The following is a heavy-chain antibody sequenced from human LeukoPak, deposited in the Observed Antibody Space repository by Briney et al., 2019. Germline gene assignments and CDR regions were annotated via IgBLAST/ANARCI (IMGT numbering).Heavy chain of an antibody. D-gene: IGHD3-10*01. CDR1: GGSVSSGSYY. Sequence: SETLSLTCTVSGGSVSSGSYYWSWIRQPPGRGLEWIGCIYYSGSANYNPSLKSRVTISVDTSKNQFSLKLNSVTAADTAVYYCARAYYYGSGSMDFWGQGTLVTVSS. V-gene: IGHV4-61*01. CDR2: IYYSGSA. J-gene: IGHJ4*02. CDR3: ARAYYYGSGSMDF.